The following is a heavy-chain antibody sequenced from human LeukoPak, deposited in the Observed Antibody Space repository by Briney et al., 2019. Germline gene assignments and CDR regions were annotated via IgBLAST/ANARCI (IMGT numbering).Heavy chain of an antibody. J-gene: IGHJ4*02. Sequence: SGGSLRLSCAGTEVTLSTYEMNWVRQAPGKGLEWVSYISSRGGTIYYADSVKGRFTISRDNAKNSLYLQMNSLRAEDTAVYYCARESSSSEFDYWGQGTLVTVSS. D-gene: IGHD6-6*01. V-gene: IGHV3-48*03. CDR3: ARESSSSEFDY. CDR1: EVTLSTYE. CDR2: ISSRGGTI.